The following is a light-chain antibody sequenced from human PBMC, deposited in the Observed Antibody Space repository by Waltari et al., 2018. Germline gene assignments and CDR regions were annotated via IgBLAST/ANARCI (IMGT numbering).Light chain of an antibody. CDR3: QHYYTPSYT. V-gene: IGKV4-1*01. J-gene: IGKJ2*01. Sequence: DIVMTLSPDSLAVTLGGRATINCKSGQSVLFPSNSKNYLAWYQQKPGQPPKLLIYWASTRASGVPDRFSGSGSGTDFTLTISSLQAEDVAVYYCQHYYTPSYTFGQGTKLEIK. CDR1: QSVLFPSNSKNY. CDR2: WAS.